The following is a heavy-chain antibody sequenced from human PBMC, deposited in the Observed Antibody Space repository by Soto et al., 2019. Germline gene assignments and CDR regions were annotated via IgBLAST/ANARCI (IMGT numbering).Heavy chain of an antibody. CDR1: GCSFTSYW. CDR3: ASLRGYSYGTFDY. D-gene: IGHD5-18*01. CDR2: IYPGDSDT. J-gene: IGHJ4*02. Sequence: GESRKSYGKSSGCSFTSYWIGWVRQMPGKGLEWMGIIYPGDSDTRYSPSFQGQVTISADKSISTAYLQWSSLKASDTAMYYCASLRGYSYGTFDYWGQGTLVPVSS. V-gene: IGHV5-51*03.